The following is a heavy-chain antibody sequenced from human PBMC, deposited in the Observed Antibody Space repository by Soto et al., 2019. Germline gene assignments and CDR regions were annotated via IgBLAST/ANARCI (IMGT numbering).Heavy chain of an antibody. CDR2: IDPSDSYT. J-gene: IGHJ5*02. Sequence: PGESLKISCKGSGYSFTSYWISWVRQMPGKGLEWMGRIDPSDSYTNYSPSFQGHVTISADKSISTAYLQWSSLKASDTAMYYCALHSPIGFSSSSEYNWFDPWGQGALVTVSS. V-gene: IGHV5-10-1*01. CDR3: ALHSPIGFSSSSEYNWFDP. D-gene: IGHD6-6*01. CDR1: GYSFTSYW.